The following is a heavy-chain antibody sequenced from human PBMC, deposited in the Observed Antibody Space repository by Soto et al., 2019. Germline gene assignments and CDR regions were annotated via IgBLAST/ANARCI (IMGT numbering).Heavy chain of an antibody. J-gene: IGHJ3*02. CDR3: ARQDVYGLARIVLVPAARGYAFDI. D-gene: IGHD2-2*01. Sequence: SETLSLTCVVSGDSISSSNWWSWVRQPPGKGLEWIGKIYHTGSTNYNPSLKSRVTISADKSKNQVSLKLSSVTAADTAVYYCARQDVYGLARIVLVPAARGYAFDIWGQGTMVTVSS. CDR1: GDSISSSNW. CDR2: IYHTGST. V-gene: IGHV4-4*02.